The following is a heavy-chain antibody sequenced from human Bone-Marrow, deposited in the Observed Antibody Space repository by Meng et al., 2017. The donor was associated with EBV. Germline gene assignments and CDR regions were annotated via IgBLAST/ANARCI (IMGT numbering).Heavy chain of an antibody. CDR1: GFSFGSYG. D-gene: IGHD3-9*01. Sequence: QVQLVESGGGVVQPGRSLRLSCAASGFSFGSYGMHWVRQAPGKGLEWVAVIWYDGSNKYYAESVKGRFTISRENSKNTLYLQMNSLRAEDTAVYYCARAVSYYDILSGFSHWGQGPLVTVAS. CDR3: ARAVSYYDILSGFSH. CDR2: IWYDGSNK. J-gene: IGHJ4*02. V-gene: IGHV3-33*01.